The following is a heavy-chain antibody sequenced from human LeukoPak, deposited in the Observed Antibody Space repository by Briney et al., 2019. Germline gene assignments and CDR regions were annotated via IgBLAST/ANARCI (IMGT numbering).Heavy chain of an antibody. CDR3: ASQGSYSSSWSAFDI. D-gene: IGHD6-13*01. V-gene: IGHV5-51*01. J-gene: IGHJ3*02. CDR1: GYSFTSYW. Sequence: GESLKISCKGSGYSFTSYWIGWVRQMPGKGLEWMGIIYPGDSDTRYSPSFQGQVTISADKSISTAYLQWSSLKASDTAMYYCASQGSYSSSWSAFDIWGQGTMVTVSS. CDR2: IYPGDSDT.